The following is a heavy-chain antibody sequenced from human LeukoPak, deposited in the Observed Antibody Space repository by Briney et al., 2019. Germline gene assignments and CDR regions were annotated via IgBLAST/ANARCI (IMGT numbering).Heavy chain of an antibody. CDR2: INHGGST. J-gene: IGHJ1*01. Sequence: SETLSLTCAVYGGSFSDYYWSWIRQPPGKGLEWIGEINHGGSTNYNPSLKSRVTISVDTSKNQFSLKLRSVTAADTAVYYCARVVQSTDSSGFYLPEYFQHWGQGTLVTVSS. CDR1: GGSFSDYY. CDR3: ARVVQSTDSSGFYLPEYFQH. V-gene: IGHV4-34*01. D-gene: IGHD3-22*01.